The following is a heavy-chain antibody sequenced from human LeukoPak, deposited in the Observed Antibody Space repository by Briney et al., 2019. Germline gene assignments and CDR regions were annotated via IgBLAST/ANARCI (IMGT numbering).Heavy chain of an antibody. Sequence: SVKVSCRASGGTFSSYAISWVRQAPGQGLEWMGGIIPIFGTANYAQKFQGRVTITTDESTSTAYMELSSLRSEDTAVYYCARGRWEYLPNPGEYYYYMDVWGKGTTVTVSS. V-gene: IGHV1-69*05. J-gene: IGHJ6*03. CDR2: IIPIFGTA. CDR3: ARGRWEYLPNPGEYYYYMDV. D-gene: IGHD2/OR15-2a*01. CDR1: GGTFSSYA.